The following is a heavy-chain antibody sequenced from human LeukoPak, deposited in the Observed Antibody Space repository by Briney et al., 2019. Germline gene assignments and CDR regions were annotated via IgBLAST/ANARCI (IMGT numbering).Heavy chain of an antibody. CDR1: GYTFSNYY. V-gene: IGHV1-46*01. CDR2: IIPSGGST. J-gene: IGHJ4*02. D-gene: IGHD3/OR15-3a*01. CDR3: ARDLGTDLYYFDY. Sequence: GASVKVSCKASGYTFSNYYIHWVRQAPGQGPEWMGIIIPSGGSTTYAQKFQGRITMTRDTSTSTVYMELSSLRSEDTAVYYCARDLGTDLYYFDYWGQGAPVTVSS.